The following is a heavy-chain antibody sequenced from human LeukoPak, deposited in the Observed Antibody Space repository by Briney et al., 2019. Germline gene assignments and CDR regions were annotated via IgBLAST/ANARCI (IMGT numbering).Heavy chain of an antibody. J-gene: IGHJ4*02. D-gene: IGHD6-6*01. CDR2: IYTSGTT. CDR1: GGSIRSFY. CDR3: ARGGEWSSSPLDH. V-gene: IGHV4-4*07. Sequence: SETLSLTCTVSGGSIRSFYWSWVRQPAGEGLEWIGRIYTSGTTSYNPSFKSRVTMSVDTSKNQFSLNVSPLTAADTAVYYCARGGEWSSSPLDHWGQGALVTVSS.